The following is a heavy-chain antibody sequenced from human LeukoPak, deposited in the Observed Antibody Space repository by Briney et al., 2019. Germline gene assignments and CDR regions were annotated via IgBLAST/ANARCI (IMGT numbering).Heavy chain of an antibody. D-gene: IGHD2-15*01. CDR3: ARVTGDLVGPFYYYYLDV. CDR2: IYSSANI. Sequence: SETLSLTCTVSGGSISSGSYYWSWIRQPAGKGLEWIGRIYSSANIDYNPSLESRVTLSIDTSNNQFSLRLSSVTAADTAVYYCARVTGDLVGPFYYYYLDVWGKGTTVTISS. V-gene: IGHV4-61*02. J-gene: IGHJ6*03. CDR1: GGSISSGSYY.